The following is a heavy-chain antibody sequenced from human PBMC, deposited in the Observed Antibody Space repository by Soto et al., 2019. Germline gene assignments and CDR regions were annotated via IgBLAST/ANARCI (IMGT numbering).Heavy chain of an antibody. V-gene: IGHV4-4*07. CDR2: IYHSGYT. Sequence: QVQLQESGPGLVKPSGTLSLTCTVSGGSINTYYWSWIRQPAGKGLEWIGRIYHSGYTNPNSSLKSRLTMSVDTSKTQFFLRLSSVTAADTAVYYCARVAGAKFDFWGQGILVTVSS. D-gene: IGHD6-19*01. CDR1: GGSINTYY. J-gene: IGHJ4*02. CDR3: ARVAGAKFDF.